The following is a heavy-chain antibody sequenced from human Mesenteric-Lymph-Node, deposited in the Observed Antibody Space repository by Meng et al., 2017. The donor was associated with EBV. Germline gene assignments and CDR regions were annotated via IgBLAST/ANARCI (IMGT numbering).Heavy chain of an antibody. V-gene: IGHV4-4*02. D-gene: IGHD5-18*01. Sequence: HLQESGPGLVKPSGTLSLTCAVSGGSISSSNWWSWVRQPPGKGLEWIGEVYHSGSANYNPSLKSRVTISVDKSKNQFSLNLSSVTAADTAVYYCARVGYNYVYYFDYWGQGTLVTVSS. CDR2: VYHSGSA. J-gene: IGHJ4*02. CDR1: GGSISSSNW. CDR3: ARVGYNYVYYFDY.